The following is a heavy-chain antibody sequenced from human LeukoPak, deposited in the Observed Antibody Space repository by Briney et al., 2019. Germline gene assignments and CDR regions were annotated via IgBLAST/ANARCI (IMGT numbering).Heavy chain of an antibody. Sequence: PGGSLRLSCAASGFPFSSHGMHWVRQAPGKGLEWVAFIRNVGSDKYYADSVKGRFSISRDNSKSTQYLQMNSLRAEDTALYYCVRDFEWGFDHWGQGTLVTVSS. V-gene: IGHV3-30*02. CDR2: IRNVGSDK. CDR3: VRDFEWGFDH. D-gene: IGHD3-9*01. J-gene: IGHJ4*02. CDR1: GFPFSSHG.